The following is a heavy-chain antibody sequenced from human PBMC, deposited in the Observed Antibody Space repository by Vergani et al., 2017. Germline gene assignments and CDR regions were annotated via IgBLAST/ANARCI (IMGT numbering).Heavy chain of an antibody. CDR1: GGTFSSYT. D-gene: IGHD6-19*01. CDR3: ARDSVASAAFDI. Sequence: QVQLVQSGAEVKKPGSSVQVSCKASGGTFSSYTISWVRQAPGQGLEWMGRIIPILGIANYAQKFQGRVTITADKSTSTAYMELSSLRSEDTAVYYCARDSVASAAFDIWGQGSMVTVSS. CDR2: IIPILGIA. J-gene: IGHJ3*02. V-gene: IGHV1-69*08.